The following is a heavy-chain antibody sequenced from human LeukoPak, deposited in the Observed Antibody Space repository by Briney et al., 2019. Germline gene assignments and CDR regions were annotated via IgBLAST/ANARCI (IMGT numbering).Heavy chain of an antibody. CDR3: ARGGGIAARHYYYGMDV. J-gene: IGHJ6*02. Sequence: ASVKVSCKASGYTFTSYDINWVRQATGQGLEWMGWMNPNSGNTGYAQKFQGRVTMTRNTSISTAYMELSSLRSEDTAVYYCARGGGIAARHYYYGMDVWGQGTTVTVSS. D-gene: IGHD6-6*01. V-gene: IGHV1-8*01. CDR2: MNPNSGNT. CDR1: GYTFTSYD.